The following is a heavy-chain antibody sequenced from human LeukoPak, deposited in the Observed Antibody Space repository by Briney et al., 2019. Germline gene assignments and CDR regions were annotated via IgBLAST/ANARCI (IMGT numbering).Heavy chain of an antibody. CDR1: GGPISSGGYY. J-gene: IGHJ4*02. V-gene: IGHV4-31*03. Sequence: SETLSLTCTVSGGPISSGGYYWSWIRQHPGKGLEWIGYIYYSGSTYYNPSLKSRVTISVDTSKDQFSLKLTSVTAADTAVYYCARGDVGPRLQNWGQGTLVTVSS. CDR2: IYYSGST. D-gene: IGHD5-24*01. CDR3: ARGDVGPRLQN.